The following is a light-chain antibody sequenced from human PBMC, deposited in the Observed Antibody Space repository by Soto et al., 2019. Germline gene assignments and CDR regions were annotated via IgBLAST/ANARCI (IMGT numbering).Light chain of an antibody. CDR1: QSVSSN. Sequence: EVVMPQTPATLSVSPGERATLSCRASQSVSSNLAWYQQKPGQAPRLLIYGASTRATGIPARFSGSGSGTEFTLTISSLEPEDFAVYYCQHRNNWPLTVGGGTKVDSK. CDR2: GAS. V-gene: IGKV3-15*01. CDR3: QHRNNWPLT. J-gene: IGKJ4*01.